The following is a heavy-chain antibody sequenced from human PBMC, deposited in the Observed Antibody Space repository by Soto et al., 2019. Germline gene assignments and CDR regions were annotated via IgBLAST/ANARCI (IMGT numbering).Heavy chain of an antibody. CDR3: ARRGDYYGSGGFDY. J-gene: IGHJ4*02. CDR1: GGTFSSYA. D-gene: IGHD3-10*01. Sequence: QVQLVQSGAEVKKPGSSVNVSCKASGGTFSSYAISWVRQAPGQGLEWMGGIIPIFGTANYAQKFQGRVTITADESTSTAYMELSSLRSEDTAVYYCARRGDYYGSGGFDYWGQGTLVTVSS. CDR2: IIPIFGTA. V-gene: IGHV1-69*12.